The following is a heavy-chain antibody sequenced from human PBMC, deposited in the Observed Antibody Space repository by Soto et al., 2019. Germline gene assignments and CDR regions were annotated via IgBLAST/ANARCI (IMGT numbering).Heavy chain of an antibody. CDR1: GYSFTSYW. V-gene: IGHV5-51*01. Sequence: GESLKISCKGSGYSFTSYWIGWARQMPGRGLEWMGIIYPGDSDTRYSPSFQGQVTISADKSISTAYLQWGSLKASDTAIYYCARRYYYNTNGYYFDYWGQGALVTVSS. CDR2: IYPGDSDT. CDR3: ARRYYYNTNGYYFDY. D-gene: IGHD3-22*01. J-gene: IGHJ4*02.